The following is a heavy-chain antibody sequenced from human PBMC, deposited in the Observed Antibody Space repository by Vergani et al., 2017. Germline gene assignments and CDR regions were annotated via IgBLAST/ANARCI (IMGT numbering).Heavy chain of an antibody. CDR3: ARDRQAVAGTWGYYYYYYMDV. J-gene: IGHJ6*03. V-gene: IGHV1-69*11. CDR1: GGTFSSYA. D-gene: IGHD6-19*01. Sequence: QVQLVQSGAEVKKPGSSVKVSCKASGGTFSSYAISWVRQAPGQGLEWMGRIIPILGTATYAQKFQGRVTITADESTSTAYMELSSLRSEDTAVYYCARDRQAVAGTWGYYYYYYMDVWGKGTTVTVSS. CDR2: IIPILGTA.